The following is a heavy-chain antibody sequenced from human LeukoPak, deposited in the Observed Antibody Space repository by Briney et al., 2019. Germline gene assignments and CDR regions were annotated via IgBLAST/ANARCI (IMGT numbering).Heavy chain of an antibody. CDR3: ARCGGSYRPSH. J-gene: IGHJ4*02. CDR1: GFTFSSYA. CDR2: ISYDGSNK. D-gene: IGHD1-26*01. Sequence: PGGSLRLSCAASGFTFSSYAMHWVRQAPGKGLEWVAVISYDGSNKYYADSVKGRFTISRDNSKNTLYLQMNSLRAEDTAVYYCARCGGSYRPSHWGQGTLVTVSS. V-gene: IGHV3-30-3*01.